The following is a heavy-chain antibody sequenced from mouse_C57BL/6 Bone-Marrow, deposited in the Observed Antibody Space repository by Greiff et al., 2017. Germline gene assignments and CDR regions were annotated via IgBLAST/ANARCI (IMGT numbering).Heavy chain of an antibody. Sequence: QVQLQQPGAELVMPGASVKLSCKASGYTFTSYWMHWVKQRPGQGLEWIGEIDPSDSYTNYNQKFKGKSTLTVDKSSSTAYMQLRSLTSEDSAVYYCAREDDGYRYFDVWGTGTTVTVSS. CDR2: IDPSDSYT. V-gene: IGHV1-69*01. D-gene: IGHD2-3*01. CDR3: AREDDGYRYFDV. J-gene: IGHJ1*03. CDR1: GYTFTSYW.